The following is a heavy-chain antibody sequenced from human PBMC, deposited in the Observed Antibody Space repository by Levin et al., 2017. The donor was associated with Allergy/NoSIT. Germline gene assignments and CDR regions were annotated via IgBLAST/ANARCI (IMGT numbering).Heavy chain of an antibody. J-gene: IGHJ2*01. V-gene: IGHV4-34*01. CDR1: GGSFSGYY. Sequence: PSETLSLTCAVYGGSFSGYYWSWIRQPPGKGLEWIGEINHSGSTNYNPSLKSRVTISVDTSKNQFSLKLSSVTAADTAVYYCARAFYCSGGSCYRGRNFDLWGRGTLVTVSS. CDR2: INHSGST. CDR3: ARAFYCSGGSCYRGRNFDL. D-gene: IGHD2-15*01.